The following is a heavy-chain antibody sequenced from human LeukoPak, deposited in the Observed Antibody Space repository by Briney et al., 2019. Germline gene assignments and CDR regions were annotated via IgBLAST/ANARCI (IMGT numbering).Heavy chain of an antibody. D-gene: IGHD1-1*01. J-gene: IGHJ6*02. Sequence: GASVTVSCKASGYSFTGYFIHWIRQAPGQGLEWMGRIDPNNGATSYAQKFQGRVTVTRDTSITTAYMEMTRLRSDDTAVYYCASAVMYRYYYYYGLDVWGQGTTVTVSS. CDR3: ASAVMYRYYYYYGLDV. CDR2: IDPNNGAT. V-gene: IGHV1-2*06. CDR1: GYSFTGYF.